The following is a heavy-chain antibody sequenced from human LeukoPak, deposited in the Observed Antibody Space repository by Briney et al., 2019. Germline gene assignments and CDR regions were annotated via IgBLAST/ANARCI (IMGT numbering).Heavy chain of an antibody. Sequence: PSETLSLTCTASGGSISSGSYYWSWIRQPAGKGLEWIGRIYTSGSTNYNPSLKSRVTISVDTSKNQFSLKLSSVTAADTAVYYCAGEYSSSWYEEYYFDYWGQGTLVTVSS. CDR2: IYTSGST. V-gene: IGHV4-61*02. D-gene: IGHD6-13*01. CDR1: GGSISSGSYY. J-gene: IGHJ4*02. CDR3: AGEYSSSWYEEYYFDY.